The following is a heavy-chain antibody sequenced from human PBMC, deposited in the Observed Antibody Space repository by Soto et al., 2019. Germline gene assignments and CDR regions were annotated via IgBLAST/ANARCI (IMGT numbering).Heavy chain of an antibody. J-gene: IGHJ4*02. CDR3: ARGAARFLVSRRGNYLDS. V-gene: IGHV1-8*02. CDR1: GYTFINYD. D-gene: IGHD3-3*01. Sequence: QVQLVQSGAEVKKPGASVKVSCEASGYTFINYDINWVRQATGQGLEWMGWMNPYTGNTDYAQKFQGRVNMTRDTSIRTAYRELSTLRSEDTAVYYCARGAARFLVSRRGNYLDSWGQGTLVTVSS. CDR2: MNPYTGNT.